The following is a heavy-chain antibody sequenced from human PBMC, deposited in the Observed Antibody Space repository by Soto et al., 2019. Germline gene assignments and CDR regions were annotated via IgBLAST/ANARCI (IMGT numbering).Heavy chain of an antibody. D-gene: IGHD2-8*01. Sequence: VQLLESGGGLVQPGGSLRLSCAASGFTFSSFAMSWVRQAPGKGLEWVSGISGSGDTTYYADSMKGRFTISRDNSKNTLYLRMDSLRAEDTAVYYCANSFGVAFDVWGQGTMVTVSS. V-gene: IGHV3-23*01. J-gene: IGHJ3*01. CDR1: GFTFSSFA. CDR2: ISGSGDTT. CDR3: ANSFGVAFDV.